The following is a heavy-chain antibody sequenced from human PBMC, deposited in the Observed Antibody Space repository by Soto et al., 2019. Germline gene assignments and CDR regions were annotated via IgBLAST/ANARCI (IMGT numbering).Heavy chain of an antibody. Sequence: TLSLTCTVSGGSISSGGYYWSWIRQHPGKGLEWIGYIYYSGSTYYNPSLKSRVTISVDTSKNQFSLKLSSVTAAETAVYYCARVVFRELNWFDPWGQGTLVTVSS. CDR3: ARVVFRELNWFDP. J-gene: IGHJ5*02. D-gene: IGHD2-21*01. CDR2: IYYSGST. CDR1: GGSISSGGYY. V-gene: IGHV4-31*03.